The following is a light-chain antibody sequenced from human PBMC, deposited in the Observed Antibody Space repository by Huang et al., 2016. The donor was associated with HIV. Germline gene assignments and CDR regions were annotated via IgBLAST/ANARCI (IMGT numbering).Light chain of an antibody. J-gene: IGKJ1*01. CDR1: QGIGNS. Sequence: DIQMTQSPSSLSASVGDRVTITCRASQGIGNSLAWYHQKPEKAPRLLLYATARFESGVPSRVSGSGYRTHYTLTISTLQPEDIASYYFQQYHGIPWTFGQGTKVEIK. V-gene: IGKV1-NL1*01. CDR3: QQYHGIPWT. CDR2: ATA.